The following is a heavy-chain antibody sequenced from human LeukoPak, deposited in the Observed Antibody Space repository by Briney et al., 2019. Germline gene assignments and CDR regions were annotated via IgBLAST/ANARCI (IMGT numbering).Heavy chain of an antibody. D-gene: IGHD3-22*01. CDR3: ARLYDSSGYFYSMDV. J-gene: IGHJ6*02. V-gene: IGHV5-51*01. CDR2: IYPGDSDT. Sequence: GESLKISCKGSGYSFTSYWIGWVRQMPGKGLEWMGIIYPGDSDTRYSPSFQGQVTISADKSISTAYLQWSSLKASDTAMYYCARLYDSSGYFYSMDVWGQGTTVTVSS. CDR1: GYSFTSYW.